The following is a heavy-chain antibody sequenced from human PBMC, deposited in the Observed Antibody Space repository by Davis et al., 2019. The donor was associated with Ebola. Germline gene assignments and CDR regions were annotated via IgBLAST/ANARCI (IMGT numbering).Heavy chain of an antibody. V-gene: IGHV3-30*03. CDR3: ARDEPPADYDILTGWGYGMDV. CDR2: VSYDGSFK. J-gene: IGHJ6*04. CDR1: GFTFRNYG. Sequence: GESLKISCAASGFTFRNYGMHWVRQAPGKGLEWVAIVSYDGSFKYYIDSVRDRFTISRDNSRNTLYLQMDSLRAEDTAVYYCARDEPPADYDILTGWGYGMDVWGKGTTVTVSS. D-gene: IGHD3-9*01.